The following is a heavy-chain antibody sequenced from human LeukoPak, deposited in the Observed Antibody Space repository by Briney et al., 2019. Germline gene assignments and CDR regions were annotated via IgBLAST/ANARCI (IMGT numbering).Heavy chain of an antibody. Sequence: GRSLRLSCAASGFTFSSYGMHWVRQAPGKGLEWVAVIWYDGSNKYYADSVKGRFTISRDNSKNTLYLQMNSLRAEDTAVYYCARDGRGYDFWSGYSPSGYFDYWGQGTLVTVSS. CDR1: GFTFSSYG. CDR2: IWYDGSNK. D-gene: IGHD3-3*01. V-gene: IGHV3-33*01. CDR3: ARDGRGYDFWSGYSPSGYFDY. J-gene: IGHJ4*02.